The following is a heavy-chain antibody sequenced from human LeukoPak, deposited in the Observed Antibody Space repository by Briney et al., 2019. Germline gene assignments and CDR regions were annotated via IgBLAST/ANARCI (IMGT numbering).Heavy chain of an antibody. CDR3: IVFGDSNH. CDR1: GLTGSHNY. J-gene: IGHJ5*02. CDR2: IHTSGDT. Sequence: GGFLRLSCAAPGLTGSHNYVSWVRQAPGKGLEWVSAIHTSGDTCYADSVKGRFTISRDTSKNTLYLQINSLRVEDTAVYYCIVFGDSNHWGQGTLVTVSS. V-gene: IGHV3-53*01. D-gene: IGHD4-17*01.